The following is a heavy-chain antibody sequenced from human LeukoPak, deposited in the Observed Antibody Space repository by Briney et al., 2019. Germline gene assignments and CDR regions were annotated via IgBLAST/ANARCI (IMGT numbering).Heavy chain of an antibody. CDR1: GGSFSGYY. D-gene: IGHD3-22*01. Sequence: SETLSLTCAVYGGSFSGYYWSWIRQPPGKGPEWIGEINHSGSTNYNPSLKSRVTISVDTSKNQFSLKLSSVTAADTAVYYCAILYYDSSGYHDYWGQGTLVTVSS. CDR3: AILYYDSSGYHDY. V-gene: IGHV4-34*01. CDR2: INHSGST. J-gene: IGHJ4*02.